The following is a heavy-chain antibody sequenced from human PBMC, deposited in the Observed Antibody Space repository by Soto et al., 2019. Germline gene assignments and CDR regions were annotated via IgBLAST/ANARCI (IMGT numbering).Heavy chain of an antibody. CDR3: ARAEGVVDDRPDY. J-gene: IGHJ4*02. D-gene: IGHD2-15*01. CDR1: GFTFSSYS. V-gene: IGHV3-21*01. CDR2: ISSSSSYI. Sequence: GGSLRLSCAASGFTFSSYSMNWVRQAPGKGPEWVSSISSSSSYIYYADSVKGRFTISRDNAKNSLYLQMNSLRAEDTAVYYCARAEGVVDDRPDYWGQGTLVSVSS.